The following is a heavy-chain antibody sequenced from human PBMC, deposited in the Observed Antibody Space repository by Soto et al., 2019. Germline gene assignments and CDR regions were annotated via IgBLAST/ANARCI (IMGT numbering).Heavy chain of an antibody. D-gene: IGHD2-8*01. V-gene: IGHV4-34*01. CDR1: GGSFSGYY. Sequence: SETLSLTCAVYGGSFSGYYWSWIRQPPGKGLEWIGEINHSGSTNYNPSLKSRVTISVDTSKNQFSLKLSSVTAADTAVYYCARVDGWSYYYHYGMDVWGQGTTVTVS. CDR3: ARVDGWSYYYHYGMDV. J-gene: IGHJ6*02. CDR2: INHSGST.